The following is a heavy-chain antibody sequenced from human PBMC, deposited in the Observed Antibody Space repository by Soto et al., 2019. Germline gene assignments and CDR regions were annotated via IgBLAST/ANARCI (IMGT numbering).Heavy chain of an antibody. CDR2: IYYSGTT. CDR3: ARGHYYYGMDV. J-gene: IGHJ6*02. CDR1: NGSVSSGTYS. Sequence: SETLSLTCTVSNGSVSSGTYSWSWVRQPPGKGLEWIGYIYYSGTTYYTPSLKSRLTTSMDRANDHFSLNLTSVTAADTAVYFCARGHYYYGMDVWGQGITVTVSS. V-gene: IGHV4-30-2*01.